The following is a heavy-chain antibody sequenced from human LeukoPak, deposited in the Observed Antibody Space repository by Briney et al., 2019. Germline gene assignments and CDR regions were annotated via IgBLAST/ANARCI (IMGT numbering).Heavy chain of an antibody. CDR1: GLTFSSYW. D-gene: IGHD3-3*02. V-gene: IGHV3-7*01. CDR3: ARGQFWSRYYLDV. CDR2: IKEDASEK. J-gene: IGHJ6*03. Sequence: GGSLRLSCVASGLTFSSYWMNWVRQAPGKGLEWVANIKEDASEKYYVDSVRGRFTISRDNAKNSLSLQMNTLRVEDTAVYYCARGQFWSRYYLDVWGKGTTVTVSS.